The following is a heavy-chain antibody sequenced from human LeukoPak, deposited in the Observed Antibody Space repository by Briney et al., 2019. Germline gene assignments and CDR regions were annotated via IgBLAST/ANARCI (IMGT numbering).Heavy chain of an antibody. CDR3: ARYCSGGSCRRGDAFDI. CDR1: GGSISSYY. J-gene: IGHJ3*02. V-gene: IGHV4-59*01. CDR2: IYYSGST. D-gene: IGHD2-15*01. Sequence: SETLSLTCTVSGGSISSYYWSWIRQPPGKGLEWIGYIYYSGSTNYNPSLKSRVTISVDTSKNQFSLKLSSVTAADTAVYYCARYCSGGSCRRGDAFDIWGQGTMVTVSS.